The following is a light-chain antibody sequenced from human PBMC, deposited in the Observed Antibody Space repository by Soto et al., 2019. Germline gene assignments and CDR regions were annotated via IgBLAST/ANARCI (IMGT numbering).Light chain of an antibody. CDR3: QQSYSTPFT. J-gene: IGKJ4*01. CDR1: QSISSY. V-gene: IGKV1-39*01. CDR2: AAS. Sequence: DIPMTQSPSSLSASVGDRVTITCRASQSISSYLNWYQQKPGKXHKLLIYAASSLQSGVPSRFSVSVSGTDGTITICSLQPEDCETYDGQQSYSTPFTFGGGTKVDIK.